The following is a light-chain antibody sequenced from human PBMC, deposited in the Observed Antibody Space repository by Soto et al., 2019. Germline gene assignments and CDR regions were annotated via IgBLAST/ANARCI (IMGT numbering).Light chain of an antibody. J-gene: IGLJ2*01. Sequence: SYELTQPPSVSVAPGQTARSTWGGNNIGSKSVHWYQQKPGQAPVLVVYDYSDRPSGIPYRFSGSKSGNTATLTISRVEAGDEADYYCQVWDSSSDHVVFGGGTKLTVL. V-gene: IGLV3-21*02. CDR2: DYS. CDR1: NIGSKS. CDR3: QVWDSSSDHVV.